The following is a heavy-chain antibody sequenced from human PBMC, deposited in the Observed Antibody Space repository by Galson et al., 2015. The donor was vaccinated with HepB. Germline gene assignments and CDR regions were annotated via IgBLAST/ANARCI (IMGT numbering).Heavy chain of an antibody. V-gene: IGHV3-33*01. J-gene: IGHJ4*02. CDR2: IWYDGSNK. CDR1: GFTFSSYG. CDR3: AREGLVKDTAMGYFDY. D-gene: IGHD5-18*01. Sequence: SLRLSCAASGFTFSSYGMHWVRQAPGKGLEWVAVIWYDGSNKYYADSVKGRFTISRDNSKNTLYMQMNSLRAEDTAVYYCAREGLVKDTAMGYFDYWGQGTLVTVSS.